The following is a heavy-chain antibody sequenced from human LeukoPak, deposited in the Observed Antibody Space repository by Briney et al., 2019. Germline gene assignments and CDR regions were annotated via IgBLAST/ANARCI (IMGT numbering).Heavy chain of an antibody. D-gene: IGHD5-18*01. V-gene: IGHV4-38-2*01. J-gene: IGHJ4*02. CDR1: GYSISSGYY. CDR2: VYYSGST. Sequence: PSETLSLTCAVSGYSISSGYYWGWIRQPPGNGLEWIESVYYSGSTYYNPSLKSRVTMSVDTYKNQFSLKLTSVGAADTAVYYCARSYERYSYGPAGYWGQGTLVTVSS. CDR3: ARSYERYSYGPAGY.